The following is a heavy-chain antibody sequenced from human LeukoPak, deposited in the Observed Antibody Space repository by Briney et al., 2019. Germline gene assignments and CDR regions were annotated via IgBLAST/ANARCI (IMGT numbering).Heavy chain of an antibody. J-gene: IGHJ4*02. CDR2: INPNSGGT. CDR3: ARSGSGITMVRGVLPYFDY. Sequence: ASVTVSCKASGYTFTDYYMHWVRQAPGQGLEWMGWINPNSGGTNYAQKFQGRVTMTRDTSISTAYMELSRLRSDDTAVYYCARSGSGITMVRGVLPYFDYWGQGTLVTVSS. CDR1: GYTFTDYY. D-gene: IGHD3-10*01. V-gene: IGHV1-2*02.